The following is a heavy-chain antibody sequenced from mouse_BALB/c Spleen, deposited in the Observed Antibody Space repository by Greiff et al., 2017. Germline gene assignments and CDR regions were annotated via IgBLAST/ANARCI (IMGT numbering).Heavy chain of an antibody. V-gene: IGHV5-17*02. Sequence: EVKLEESGGGLVQPGGSRKLSCAASGFTFSSFGMHWVRQAPEKGLEWVAYISSGSSTIYYADTVKGRFTISRDNPKNTLFLQMTSLRSEDTAMYYCARLEYDYAYWGQGTLVTVSA. D-gene: IGHD2-4*01. CDR3: ARLEYDYAY. CDR2: ISSGSSTI. J-gene: IGHJ3*01. CDR1: GFTFSSFG.